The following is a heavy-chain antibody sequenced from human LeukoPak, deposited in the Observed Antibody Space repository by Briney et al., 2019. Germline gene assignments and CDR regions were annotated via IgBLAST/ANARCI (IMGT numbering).Heavy chain of an antibody. CDR3: ARGYCSSTSCLHFDY. CDR2: IYHSGST. CDR1: GGSISSSNW. V-gene: IGHV4-4*02. J-gene: IGHJ4*02. Sequence: SGTLSLACAVSGGSISSSNWWSWVRQPPGKGLEWIGEIYHSGSTNYNPSLKSRVTISVDTSKNQFSLKLSSVTAADTAVYYCARGYCSSTSCLHFDYWGQGTLVTVSS. D-gene: IGHD2-2*01.